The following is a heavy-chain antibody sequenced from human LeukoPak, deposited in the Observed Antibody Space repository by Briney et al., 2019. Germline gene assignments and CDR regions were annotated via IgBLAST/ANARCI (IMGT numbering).Heavy chain of an antibody. J-gene: IGHJ4*02. CDR3: ARVLYGSGTYYFDY. D-gene: IGHD3-10*01. CDR1: GGSISRYY. V-gene: IGHV4-59*01. CDR2: IYYSGST. Sequence: SETLSLTCTVSGGSISRYYWSWNRQPPGKGLEWIGYIYYSGSTSHNPALKSRVTISVDTSKNQFSLKLSSVTAADTAVYYCARVLYGSGTYYFDYWGQGTLVTVSS.